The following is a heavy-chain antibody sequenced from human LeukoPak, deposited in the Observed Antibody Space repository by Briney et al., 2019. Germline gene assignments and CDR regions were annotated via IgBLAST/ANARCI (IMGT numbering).Heavy chain of an antibody. CDR1: GFTFSIYA. D-gene: IGHD2-8*01. CDR2: ISSSSSYI. CDR3: ARDGVLMVYAIYY. Sequence: GGTLRLSCEASGFTFSIYAMSWVRQAPGKGLEWVSSISSSSSYIYYADSVKGRFTISRDNAKKSLYLQMNSLKAEDTAVYYCARDGVLMVYAIYYWGQGTLVTVSS. J-gene: IGHJ4*02. V-gene: IGHV3-21*01.